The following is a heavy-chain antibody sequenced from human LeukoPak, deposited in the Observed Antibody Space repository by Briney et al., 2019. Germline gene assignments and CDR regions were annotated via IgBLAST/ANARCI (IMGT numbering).Heavy chain of an antibody. CDR2: INWNGDIT. CDR1: GFTFSNYG. D-gene: IGHD2-15*01. Sequence: PGGSLRLSCAASGFTFSNYGMSWVRQAPGRGLEWVCGINWNGDITVYVDSVKGRFTISRDNAKKSLYLQMNSLRAEDTALYYCARGKGSWYYGMDVWGQGTTVIVSS. V-gene: IGHV3-20*04. CDR3: ARGKGSWYYGMDV. J-gene: IGHJ6*02.